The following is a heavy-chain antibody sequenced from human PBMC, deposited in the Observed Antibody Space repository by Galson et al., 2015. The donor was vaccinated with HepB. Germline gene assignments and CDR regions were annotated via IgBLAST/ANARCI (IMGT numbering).Heavy chain of an antibody. D-gene: IGHD5-18*01. V-gene: IGHV3-23*01. CDR2: ISSSGGST. CDR1: GFTFSSYA. CDR3: AKDRLGARWNTAMVKYYGMDV. Sequence: SLRLSCAASGFTFSSYAMSWVRQAPGKGLEWVSAISSSGGSTYYADSVKGRFTISRDNSKNTLYLQMNSLRAEDTAVYYCAKDRLGARWNTAMVKYYGMDVWGQGTTVTVSS. J-gene: IGHJ6*02.